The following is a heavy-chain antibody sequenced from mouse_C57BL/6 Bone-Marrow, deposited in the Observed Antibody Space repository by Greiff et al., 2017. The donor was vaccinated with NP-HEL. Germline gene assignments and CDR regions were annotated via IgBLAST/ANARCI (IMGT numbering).Heavy chain of an antibody. D-gene: IGHD2-12*01. J-gene: IGHJ3*01. CDR2: INPNNGGT. Sequence: VQLQQSGPELVKPGASVKISCKASGYTFTDYYMNWVKQSHGKSLEWIGDINPNNGGTSYNQKFKGKATLTVDKSSSPAYMELRSLTSEDSAVYYCARSAYYKVWFAYWGQGTLVTVSA. CDR1: GYTFTDYY. V-gene: IGHV1-26*01. CDR3: ARSAYYKVWFAY.